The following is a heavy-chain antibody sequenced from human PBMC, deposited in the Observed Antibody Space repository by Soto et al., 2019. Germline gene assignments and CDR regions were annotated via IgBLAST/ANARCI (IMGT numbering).Heavy chain of an antibody. V-gene: IGHV1-2*02. CDR3: ARFGRTTVIITPDY. CDR2: INPNSGGT. D-gene: IGHD4-4*01. CDR1: GYTFTGYY. Sequence: GAPVKVSCKASGYTFTGYYMHWVRQAPGQGLEWMGWINPNSGGTNYAQKFQGRVTMTRDTSISTAYMELSRLRSDDTAVYYCARFGRTTVIITPDYWGQGTLVTVSS. J-gene: IGHJ4*02.